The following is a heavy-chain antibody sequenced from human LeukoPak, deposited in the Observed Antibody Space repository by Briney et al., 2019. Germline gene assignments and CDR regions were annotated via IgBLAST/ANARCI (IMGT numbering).Heavy chain of an antibody. J-gene: IGHJ6*03. CDR2: ISSSSSYI. CDR3: ARDNSGSYYYMDV. CDR1: GFTFSSYS. D-gene: IGHD1-26*01. Sequence: AGGSLRLSCAASGFTFSSYSMNWVRQAPGKGPEWVSSISSSSSYIYYADSVKGRFTISRDNAKNSLYLQMNSLRAEDTAVYYCARDNSGSYYYMDVWGKGATVTVSS. V-gene: IGHV3-21*01.